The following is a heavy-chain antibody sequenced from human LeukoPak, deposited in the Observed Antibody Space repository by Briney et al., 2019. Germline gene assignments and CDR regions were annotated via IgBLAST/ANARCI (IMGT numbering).Heavy chain of an antibody. Sequence: SVKVSCKASGGTFISYAISWVRQAPGQGLEWMGRIIPIFGTAISSQQFQARVTITPAESTSTAYMELSSLRSEDTAVYYCASTTGSNYDFWSGYNFDYWGQGTLVTVSS. CDR2: IIPIFGTA. V-gene: IGHV1-69*13. CDR1: GGTFISYA. J-gene: IGHJ4*02. CDR3: ASTTGSNYDFWSGYNFDY. D-gene: IGHD3-3*01.